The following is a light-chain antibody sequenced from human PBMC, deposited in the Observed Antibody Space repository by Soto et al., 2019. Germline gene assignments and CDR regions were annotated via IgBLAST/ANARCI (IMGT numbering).Light chain of an antibody. CDR3: HQYDNWPKT. CDR2: GAS. J-gene: IGKJ5*01. V-gene: IGKV3-15*01. CDR1: QSVSSN. Sequence: ELVVAQSPATLSVSPGESATLSCRASQSVSSNLAWYQQKPGQAPRLLIYGASTRATGIPARFSGSGSGTEFTLTISSLQSEDFAVYYCHQYDNWPKTFGQGTRLEIK.